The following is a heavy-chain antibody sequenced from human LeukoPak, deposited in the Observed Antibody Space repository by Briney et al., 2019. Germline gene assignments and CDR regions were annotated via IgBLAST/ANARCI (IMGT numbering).Heavy chain of an antibody. Sequence: SQTLSLTCAISGDSVSSNSAAWNWIRQSPSRGLEWLGRTYYRSKWYNDYAVSVKSRITINPDTSKNQFSLHLNSVTPEDTTVYYCARVEWLVLRNYFDLWGQGTLVTVSS. CDR2: TYYRSKWYN. J-gene: IGHJ5*02. D-gene: IGHD6-19*01. CDR1: GDSVSSNSAA. V-gene: IGHV6-1*01. CDR3: ARVEWLVLRNYFDL.